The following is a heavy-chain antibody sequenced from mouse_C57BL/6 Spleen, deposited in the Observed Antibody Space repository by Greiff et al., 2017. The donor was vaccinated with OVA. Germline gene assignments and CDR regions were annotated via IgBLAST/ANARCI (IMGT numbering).Heavy chain of an antibody. J-gene: IGHJ1*03. Sequence: EVMLVESGEGLVKPGGSLKLSCAASGFTFSSYAMSWVRQTPEKRLEWVAYISSGGDYIYYADTVKGRFTISRDNARNTLYLQMSSLKSEDTAMYYCTRARPYYGSSSWYFDVWGTGTTVTVSS. V-gene: IGHV5-9-1*02. CDR3: TRARPYYGSSSWYFDV. D-gene: IGHD1-1*01. CDR1: GFTFSSYA. CDR2: ISSGGDYI.